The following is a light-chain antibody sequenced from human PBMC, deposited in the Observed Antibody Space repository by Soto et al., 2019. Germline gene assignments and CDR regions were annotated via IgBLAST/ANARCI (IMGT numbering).Light chain of an antibody. CDR3: TSYAGSNIWV. V-gene: IGLV2-8*01. CDR1: SSDVGGYNY. Sequence: QSALTQPPSASGSPGQSVTISCTGTSSDVGGYNYVSWFQQHPGKAPKLMIDEVSKPPSGVPDRFSGSKSGNTASLTVSGLQAEDEADYYCTSYAGSNIWVFGGGTKLTVL. CDR2: EVS. J-gene: IGLJ2*01.